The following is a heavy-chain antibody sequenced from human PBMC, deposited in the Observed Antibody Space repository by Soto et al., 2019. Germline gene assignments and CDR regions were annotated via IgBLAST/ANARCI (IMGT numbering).Heavy chain of an antibody. V-gene: IGHV3-23*01. CDR3: AEEGDPTTVVTPN. J-gene: IGHJ4*02. CDR1: GFTFSSYA. Sequence: EVQLLESGGGLVQPGGSLRLSCAASGFTFSSYAMSWVRQAPGKGLEWVSAISGSGGSTYYADSVKGRFTISRDKSKNTRYLQMNGLRAGDTAVYSCAEEGDPTTVVTPNWGQGTLVTVSS. CDR2: ISGSGGST. D-gene: IGHD4-17*01.